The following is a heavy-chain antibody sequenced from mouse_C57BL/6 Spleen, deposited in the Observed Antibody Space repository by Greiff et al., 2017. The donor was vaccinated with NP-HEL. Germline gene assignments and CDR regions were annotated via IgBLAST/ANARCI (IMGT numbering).Heavy chain of an antibody. V-gene: IGHV2-5*01. Sequence: QVQLQQSGPGLVQPSQSLSITCTVSGFSLTSYGVHWVRRSPGKGLEWLGVIWRGGSTDYNAAFMSRLSITKDNSKSQVFFKMNSLQADDTAIYYCARLPTVVADYAMDYWGQGTSVTVSS. CDR3: ARLPTVVADYAMDY. D-gene: IGHD1-1*01. CDR2: IWRGGST. J-gene: IGHJ4*01. CDR1: GFSLTSYG.